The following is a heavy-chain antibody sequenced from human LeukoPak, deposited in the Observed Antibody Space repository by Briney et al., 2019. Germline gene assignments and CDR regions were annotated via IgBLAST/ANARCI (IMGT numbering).Heavy chain of an antibody. CDR2: IYYSGST. CDR1: GGSISSYY. V-gene: IGHV4-59*08. D-gene: IGHD6-13*01. Sequence: SETLSLTCTVSGGSISSYYWSWIRQPPGKGLEWIGYIYYSGSTNYTPSLKSRVTISVDTSKNQFSLKLNSVTAADTAVYYCARTYSSSWYGDYYYYMDVWGKGTTVTVSS. CDR3: ARTYSSSWYGDYYYYMDV. J-gene: IGHJ6*03.